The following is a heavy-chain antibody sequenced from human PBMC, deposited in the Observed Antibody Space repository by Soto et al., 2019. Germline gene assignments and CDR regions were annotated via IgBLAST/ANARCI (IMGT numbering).Heavy chain of an antibody. V-gene: IGHV4-39*01. CDR3: ARTYSASGSYSY. D-gene: IGHD3-10*01. J-gene: IGHJ4*02. CDR1: GGSLSDTNNY. Sequence: SETLSLTCTVSGGSLSDTNNYWGWIRQPPGKGLEWIGSVYYSGKSYYSPSLKSRVTMSVDTSKNQFSLKLSSVTAADTAVYYRARTYSASGSYSYWAQGTLVT. CDR2: VYYSGKS.